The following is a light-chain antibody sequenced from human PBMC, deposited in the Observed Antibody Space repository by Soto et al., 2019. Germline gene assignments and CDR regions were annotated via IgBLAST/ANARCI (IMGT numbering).Light chain of an antibody. Sequence: QPVLTQPPSVSGAPGQRVTIPCTGSSSNIGAGYDVHWYQHLPGIAPKLLIYGNNNRPSGVPDRFAGSKSGTSASLAITGLQAEDEAHYHCQSYDSSVSGVVFGGGTKLTVL. CDR1: SSNIGAGYD. V-gene: IGLV1-40*01. J-gene: IGLJ2*01. CDR2: GNN. CDR3: QSYDSSVSGVV.